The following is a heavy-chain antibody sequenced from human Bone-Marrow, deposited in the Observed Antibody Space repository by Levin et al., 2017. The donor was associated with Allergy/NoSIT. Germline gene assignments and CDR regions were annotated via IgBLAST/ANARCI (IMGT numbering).Heavy chain of an antibody. Sequence: GESLKISCAVSGFPFSDYTMHWVRQVPGKGLEWVSLISKDGSSSYYSDSVKGRFTISRDNIKDSLFLQMRSLRPGDTALYYCVRGTDFGDFLGHFDYWGQGTLVTVSS. V-gene: IGHV3-43*01. D-gene: IGHD4-17*01. CDR3: VRGTDFGDFLGHFDY. CDR1: GFPFSDYT. CDR2: ISKDGSSS. J-gene: IGHJ4*02.